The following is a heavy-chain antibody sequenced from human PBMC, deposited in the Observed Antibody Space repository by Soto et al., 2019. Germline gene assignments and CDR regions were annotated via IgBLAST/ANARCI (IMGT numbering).Heavy chain of an antibody. J-gene: IGHJ4*02. CDR1: GFTFSRYA. CDR3: ARSLSALFSLGDFNY. Sequence: EVHLLESGGGRVQPGGSLRLSCAASGFTFSRYALNWVRQAPGKGLEWVAEISGSGTSTYYAPSVKGRFIISSDSSKNPFYLRMNSLRAEDTAMYYCARSLSALFSLGDFNYWGQGALVTVSS. V-gene: IGHV3-23*01. D-gene: IGHD2-21*01. CDR2: ISGSGTST.